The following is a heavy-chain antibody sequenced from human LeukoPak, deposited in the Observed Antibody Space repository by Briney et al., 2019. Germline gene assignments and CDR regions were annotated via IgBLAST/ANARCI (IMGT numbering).Heavy chain of an antibody. CDR3: ARGGRWLPYYFDY. CDR1: GGSFSGYY. V-gene: IGHV4-34*01. J-gene: IGHJ4*02. Sequence: PSETLSLTCAVYGGSFSGYYWSWIRQPPGKGLEWIAEINHSGSTNYNPSLKSRVTISVDTSKNQFSLKLSSVTAADTAVYYCARGGRWLPYYFDYWGQGTLVTVSS. D-gene: IGHD5-24*01. CDR2: INHSGST.